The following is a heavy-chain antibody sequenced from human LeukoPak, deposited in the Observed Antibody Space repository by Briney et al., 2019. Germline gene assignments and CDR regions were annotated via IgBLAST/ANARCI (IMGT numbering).Heavy chain of an antibody. CDR1: GFTFSSHA. CDR2: ISVSGGST. D-gene: IGHD3-22*01. CDR3: AKDYDSSGYPDYFDY. J-gene: IGHJ4*02. Sequence: GGSLRLSCAASGFTFSSHAMSRVRQAPGKGLEWVSAISVSGGSTYYADSVKGRFTISRDNSKNTLYSQMNSLRAEDTAVYYCAKDYDSSGYPDYFDYWGQGTLVTVSS. V-gene: IGHV3-23*01.